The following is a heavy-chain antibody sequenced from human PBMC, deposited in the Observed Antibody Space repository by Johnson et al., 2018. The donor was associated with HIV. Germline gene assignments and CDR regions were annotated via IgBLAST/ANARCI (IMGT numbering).Heavy chain of an antibody. V-gene: IGHV3-30*14. CDR2: IWYDGSNQ. J-gene: IGHJ3*01. CDR3: ASGGGDGF. D-gene: IGHD4-17*01. Sequence: QVQLVESGGGLVQPGGSLRLSCSASGLTFSSYAKSWVRQAPGKGLEWVAVIWYDGSNQLYADSVKGRFSISRDTSKNTLYLQMNSLRVEDTAVYFFASGGGDGFWGQGTMVTVSS. CDR1: GLTFSSYA.